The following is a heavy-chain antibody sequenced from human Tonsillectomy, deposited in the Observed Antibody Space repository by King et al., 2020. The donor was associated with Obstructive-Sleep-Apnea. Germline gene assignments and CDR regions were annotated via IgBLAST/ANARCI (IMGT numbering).Heavy chain of an antibody. V-gene: IGHV5-51*01. J-gene: IGHJ4*02. CDR2: IYPGDSDT. D-gene: IGHD3-10*01. CDR3: ARHLISGSSPRFDY. Sequence: QLVQSGAEVKKPGESLKISCKGSGYSFTTYWIGWVRQMPGKGLEWMGIIYPGDSDTRYNPTFQGQCTISSDKSISTAYLQWSSLKASDTAMYYCARHLISGSSPRFDYWGQGTLVTVSS. CDR1: GYSFTTYW.